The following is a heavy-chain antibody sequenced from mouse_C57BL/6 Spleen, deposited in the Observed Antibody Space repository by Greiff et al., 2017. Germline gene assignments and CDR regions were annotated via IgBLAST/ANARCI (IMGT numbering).Heavy chain of an antibody. CDR3: ARASNYDDFDV. D-gene: IGHD2-5*01. CDR1: GFTFSSYA. J-gene: IGHJ1*03. Sequence: EVKVVESGGGLVKPGGSLKLSCAASGFTFSSYAMSWVRQTPEKRLEWVATISDGGSYTYYPDNVKGRFTISRDNAKNNLYLQMSHLKSEDTAMYYCARASNYDDFDVWGTGTTVTVSS. V-gene: IGHV5-4*03. CDR2: ISDGGSYT.